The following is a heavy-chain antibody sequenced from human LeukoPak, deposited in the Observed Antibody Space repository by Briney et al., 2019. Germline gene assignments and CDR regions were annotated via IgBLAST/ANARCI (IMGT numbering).Heavy chain of an antibody. CDR3: ARDLRYSSGWYDWYFDL. CDR2: IYYSGST. Sequence: SETLSFTCTVSGGAISSSSYYWGWIRQPPGKGLEWIGSIYYSGSTYYNPSLKSRVTISVDTSKNQFSLKLSSVTAADTAVYYCARDLRYSSGWYDWYFDLWGRGTLVTVSS. D-gene: IGHD6-13*01. CDR1: GGAISSSSYY. J-gene: IGHJ2*01. V-gene: IGHV4-39*07.